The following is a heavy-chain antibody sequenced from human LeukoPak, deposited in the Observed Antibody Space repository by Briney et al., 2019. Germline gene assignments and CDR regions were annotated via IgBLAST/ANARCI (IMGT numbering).Heavy chain of an antibody. J-gene: IGHJ4*02. CDR3: ASTAYCGGDCYFEPEY. V-gene: IGHV1-2*02. CDR1: GYTFTGYY. CDR2: INPNSGGT. D-gene: IGHD2-21*02. Sequence: ASVKVSCKASGYTFTGYYMHWVRQAPGQGLEWMGWINPNSGGTNYAQKFQGRVTMTRDTSISTAYMELRSLRSDDTAVYYCASTAYCGGDCYFEPEYWGQGTLVTVSS.